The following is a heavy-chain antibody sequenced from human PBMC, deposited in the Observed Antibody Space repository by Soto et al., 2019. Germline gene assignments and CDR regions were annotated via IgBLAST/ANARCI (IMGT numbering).Heavy chain of an antibody. Sequence: QVQLVESGGGVVQPGRSLRLSCAASGFTFSSYGMHWVRQAPGKGLEWVAVIWYDGSNKYYADSVKGRFTISRDNSKNTLYLQRNSLRAEETAVYYCARDCAGYSSGWYQRGGFDYWGQGTLVTVSS. D-gene: IGHD6-19*01. CDR3: ARDCAGYSSGWYQRGGFDY. J-gene: IGHJ4*02. CDR2: IWYDGSNK. V-gene: IGHV3-33*01. CDR1: GFTFSSYG.